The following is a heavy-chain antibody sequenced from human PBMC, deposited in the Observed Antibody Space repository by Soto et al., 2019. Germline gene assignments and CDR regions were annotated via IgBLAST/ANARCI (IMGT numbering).Heavy chain of an antibody. D-gene: IGHD2-2*01. Sequence: ETLSLTCAVSGGSISSSNWWSWVRQPPGKGLEWVGEIYHSGSTNYNPSLKSRVTISVDKSKNQFSLKLSSVTAADTAVYYCASQGYCISTSCYGDYYYGMDVWGQGTTVTVSS. CDR3: ASQGYCISTSCYGDYYYGMDV. CDR2: IYHSGST. V-gene: IGHV4-4*02. J-gene: IGHJ6*02. CDR1: GGSISSSNW.